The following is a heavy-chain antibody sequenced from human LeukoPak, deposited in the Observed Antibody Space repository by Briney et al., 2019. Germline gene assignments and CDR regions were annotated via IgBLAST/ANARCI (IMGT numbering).Heavy chain of an antibody. V-gene: IGHV1-46*01. CDR2: INPSGGST. CDR1: GYTFTGHY. CDR3: ARAHFGYHFDY. J-gene: IGHJ4*02. D-gene: IGHD6-25*01. Sequence: ASVKVSCKASGYTFTGHYMHWVRQAPGQGLEWMGIINPSGGSTSYAQKFQGRVTMTRDTSTSTVYMELSSLRSEDTAVYYCARAHFGYHFDYWGQGTLVTVSS.